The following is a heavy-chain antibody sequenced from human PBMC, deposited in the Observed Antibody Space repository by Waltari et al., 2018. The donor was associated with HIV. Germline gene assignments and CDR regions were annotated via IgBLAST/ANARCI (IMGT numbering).Heavy chain of an antibody. CDR2: IIPVFGTT. J-gene: IGHJ4*02. D-gene: IGHD6-25*01. V-gene: IGHV1-69*13. CDR1: GGSFSNTA. Sequence: QVQLVQSGAEVKTPGSSVKVSCKASGGSFSNTAISWVRQAPGQGLEWMGGIIPVFGTTYYSQKFQGRVTITADVSLTTAYMDLSSLGSDDTAFYFCARGAASNTFNSYFDSWGQGVLVTVSS. CDR3: ARGAASNTFNSYFDS.